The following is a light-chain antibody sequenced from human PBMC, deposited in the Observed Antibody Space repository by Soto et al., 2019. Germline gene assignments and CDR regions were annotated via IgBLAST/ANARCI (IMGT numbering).Light chain of an antibody. Sequence: DIQMTQSPSSLSASVGDRVTITCRASQSISFYLNWYKQKPGKAHKVLIYDASNLQSGVPSRFSGSGSGTDFTLTISSLQPEDFATYYCQQSYSIPITFGQGTRLEI. J-gene: IGKJ5*01. CDR3: QQSYSIPIT. V-gene: IGKV1-39*01. CDR1: QSISFY. CDR2: DAS.